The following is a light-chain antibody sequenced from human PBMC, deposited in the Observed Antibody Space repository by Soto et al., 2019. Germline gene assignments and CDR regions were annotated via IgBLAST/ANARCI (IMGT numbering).Light chain of an antibody. CDR1: QDISNY. V-gene: IGKV1-33*01. CDR3: QQYDFLPPSRT. Sequence: DIQMTQSPSSLSASVGDRVTITCQASQDISNYLNWYQQKPGKAPKLLIYDASNLETGVPSRFSGSGSGTDFTFTISSLQPEDIATYYCQQYDFLPPSRTFGGGTKVEIK. J-gene: IGKJ4*01. CDR2: DAS.